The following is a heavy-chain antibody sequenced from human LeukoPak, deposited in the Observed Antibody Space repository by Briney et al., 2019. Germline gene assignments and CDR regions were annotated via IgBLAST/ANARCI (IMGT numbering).Heavy chain of an antibody. D-gene: IGHD5-18*01. CDR1: AASLSSYY. V-gene: IGHV4-59*01. Sequence: SETLSLTCSVFAASLSSYYWDWLRQSPGKGLEWIGYISDTGKTESNPSLKSRVTISLDMSKKQFSLRLRSVTAADSAIYYCSTGYYEPFATWGPGILVTVSS. J-gene: IGHJ5*02. CDR2: ISDTGKT. CDR3: STGYYEPFAT.